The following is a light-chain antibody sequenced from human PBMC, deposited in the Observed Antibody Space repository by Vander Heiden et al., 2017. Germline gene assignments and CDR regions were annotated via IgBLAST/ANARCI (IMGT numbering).Light chain of an antibody. Sequence: EIALMQPPGLLSLSPGARVTLSCRASQSISSNHLAWYQQKPGQAPRLLIYATFYRATGIPDRVSGSGSGTDFTLTINRLEPEDFAVYYCQRYGSSPGTFGQGTKLEIK. CDR2: ATF. CDR3: QRYGSSPGT. V-gene: IGKV3-20*01. J-gene: IGKJ2*01. CDR1: QSISSNH.